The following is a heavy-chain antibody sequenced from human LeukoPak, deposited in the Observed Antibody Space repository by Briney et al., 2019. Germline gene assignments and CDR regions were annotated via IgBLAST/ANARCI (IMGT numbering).Heavy chain of an antibody. J-gene: IGHJ5*02. V-gene: IGHV3-48*03. CDR1: GFTFSSYE. CDR3: VKMVTGTWFDP. D-gene: IGHD1-14*01. Sequence: PGGSLRLSCAASGFTFSSYEMNWVRQAPGKGLEWVSYISSSGSTIYYADSVKGRFTISRDNAKNSLHLQMNSLRAEDTAIYYCVKMVTGTWFDPWGQGILVTVSS. CDR2: ISSSGSTI.